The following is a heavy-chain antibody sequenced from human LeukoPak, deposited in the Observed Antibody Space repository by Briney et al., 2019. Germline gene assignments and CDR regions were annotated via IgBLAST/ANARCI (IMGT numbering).Heavy chain of an antibody. CDR3: ARARDNYYYYYMDV. J-gene: IGHJ6*03. CDR2: INSDGSST. CDR1: GFTFSSYW. Sequence: GGSLRLSCAASGFTFSSYWMHWVRKAPGKGLVWVSRINSDGSSTSYADSVKGRFTISRDNAKNTLYLQMNSLRAEDTAVYYCARARDNYYYYYMDVWGKGTTVTVSS. V-gene: IGHV3-74*01.